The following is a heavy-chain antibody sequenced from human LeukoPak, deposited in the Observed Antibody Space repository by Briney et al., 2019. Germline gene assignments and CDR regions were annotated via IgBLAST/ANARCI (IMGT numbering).Heavy chain of an antibody. D-gene: IGHD6-13*01. CDR2: INPSGGST. CDR1: GYTFTGYY. V-gene: IGHV1-46*03. J-gene: IGHJ4*02. Sequence: GASVKVSCKASGYTFTGYYMHWVRQAPGQGLEWMGIINPSGGSTSYAQKFQGRVTMTRDTSTSTVYMELSSLRSEDTAVYYCARESIAAAHDYWGQGTLVTVSS. CDR3: ARESIAAAHDY.